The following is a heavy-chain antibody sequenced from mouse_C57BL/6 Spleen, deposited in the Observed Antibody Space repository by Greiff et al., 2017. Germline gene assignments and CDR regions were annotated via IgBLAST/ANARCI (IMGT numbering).Heavy chain of an antibody. Sequence: EVQLQQSGPELVKPGASVKIPCKASGYTFTDYYMDWVKQSHGKSLEWIGDINPNDGGTIYNQKFKGKATLTVDKSSSTAYMELRSLTSEDTAVYYCGKGATFASWGPGALVTVSA. CDR1: GYTFTDYY. D-gene: IGHD6-1*01. J-gene: IGHJ3*01. CDR2: INPNDGGT. CDR3: GKGATFAS. V-gene: IGHV1-18*01.